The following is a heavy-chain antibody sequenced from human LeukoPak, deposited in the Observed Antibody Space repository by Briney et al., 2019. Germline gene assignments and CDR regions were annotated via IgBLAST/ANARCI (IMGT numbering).Heavy chain of an antibody. CDR1: GFTFSSYW. V-gene: IGHV3-30-3*01. Sequence: GGSLRLSCAASGFTFSSYWMSWVRQAPGKGLEWVAVISYDGSNKYYADSVKGRFTISRDNSKNTLYLQMNSLRAEDTAVYYCARDPGDYWGQGTLVTVSS. CDR2: ISYDGSNK. CDR3: ARDPGDY. J-gene: IGHJ4*02.